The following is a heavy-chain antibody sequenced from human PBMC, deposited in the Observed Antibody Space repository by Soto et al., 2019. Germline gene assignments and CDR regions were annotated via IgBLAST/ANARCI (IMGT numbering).Heavy chain of an antibody. CDR1: GGSISSSSYY. D-gene: IGHD2-15*01. CDR3: ARERGFRDCSCGSCYFNWFDP. J-gene: IGHJ5*02. Sequence: SEALSLTSTVSGGSISSSSYYWGWIRQRPGKVLEGIGCIYYSERHFYNPSPKSRVTITVDTPKNQFSLKLSSVTAADTAVYYCARERGFRDCSCGSCYFNWFDPWGQGTLVTVS. V-gene: IGHV4-39*02. CDR2: IYYSERH.